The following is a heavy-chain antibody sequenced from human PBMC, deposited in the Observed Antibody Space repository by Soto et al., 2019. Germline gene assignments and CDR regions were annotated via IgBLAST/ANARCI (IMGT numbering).Heavy chain of an antibody. CDR3: ATDPTYGDYASYFHY. CDR2: ISYDGSNK. CDR1: GFTFSSYG. J-gene: IGHJ4*02. D-gene: IGHD4-17*01. Sequence: QVQLVESGGGVVQPGRSLRLSCAASGFTFSSYGMHCVRQAPGKGLEWVAVISYDGSNKYYADSVKGRFTISRDNSKNTLYLQMNSLRAEDTAVYYCATDPTYGDYASYFHYWGQGTLVTVSS. V-gene: IGHV3-30*03.